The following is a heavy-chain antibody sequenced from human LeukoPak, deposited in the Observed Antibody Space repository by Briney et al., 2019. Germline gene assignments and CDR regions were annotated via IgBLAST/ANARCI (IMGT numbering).Heavy chain of an antibody. CDR1: GFTFGDYA. J-gene: IGHJ4*02. Sequence: GGSLRLSCTASGFTFGDYAMSWVRQAPGKGLEWVGFIRSKAYGGTTEYAASVKGRFTISRDDSKSIAYLQMNSLKTEDTAVYYCTRDSHPSPFDYWGQGTLVTVSS. CDR2: IRSKAYGGTT. CDR3: TRDSHPSPFDY. V-gene: IGHV3-49*04.